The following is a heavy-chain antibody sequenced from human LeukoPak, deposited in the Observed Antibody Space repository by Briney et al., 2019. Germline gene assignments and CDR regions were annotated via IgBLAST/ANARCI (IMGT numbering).Heavy chain of an antibody. V-gene: IGHV4-38-2*02. Sequence: SETLSLTCTVSGYSISSGYYWGWIRQPPGKGLEWIGSIYHSGSTYYNPSLKSRVTISVDTSKNQFSLKLSSVTAADTAVYYCAREKLFEGYSYGTFDYWGQGTLVTVSS. CDR1: GYSISSGYY. CDR2: IYHSGST. J-gene: IGHJ4*02. CDR3: AREKLFEGYSYGTFDY. D-gene: IGHD5-18*01.